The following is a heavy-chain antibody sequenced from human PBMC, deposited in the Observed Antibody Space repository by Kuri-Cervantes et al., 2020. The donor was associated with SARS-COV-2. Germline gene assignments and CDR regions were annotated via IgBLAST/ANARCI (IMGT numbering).Heavy chain of an antibody. CDR3: ARHLHRYCTDGACYTAFFGFDF. CDR1: GFTFSSYW. CDR2: IKQDGSEK. J-gene: IGHJ4*02. V-gene: IGHV3-7*01. D-gene: IGHD2-8*01. Sequence: GESLKISCAASGFTFSSYWMSWVRQAPGKGLEWVANIKQDGSEKYYVDSVKGRFTISRDNAKNSLYLQMNSLRAEDTAVYYCARHLHRYCTDGACYTAFFGFDFWGQGTLVTVSS.